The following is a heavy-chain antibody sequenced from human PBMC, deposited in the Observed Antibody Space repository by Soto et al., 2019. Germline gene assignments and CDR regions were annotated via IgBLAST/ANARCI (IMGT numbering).Heavy chain of an antibody. CDR3: AKVLVMGLSQPFDY. J-gene: IGHJ4*02. CDR1: GFTFSSYA. V-gene: IGHV3-30*18. Sequence: GGSLRLSCAASGFTFSSYAMSWVRQAPGKGLGWVAVISYDGSNKYYADSVKGRFTISRDNSKNTLYLQMNSLRAEDTAVYYCAKVLVMGLSQPFDYWGQGTLVTVSS. D-gene: IGHD3-16*01. CDR2: ISYDGSNK.